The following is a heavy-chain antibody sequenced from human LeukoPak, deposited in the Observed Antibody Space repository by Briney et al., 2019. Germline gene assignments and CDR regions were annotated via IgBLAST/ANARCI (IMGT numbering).Heavy chain of an antibody. Sequence: GASVKVSCKASIDTFSSYAISWVRQAPGQGLEWMGGIIPIFGTANYAQKFQGRVTITADESTSTAYMELSSLRSEDTAVYYCARTPQQLRYFDWLDYWGQGTLVTVSS. CDR3: ARTPQQLRYFDWLDY. V-gene: IGHV1-69*13. CDR2: IIPIFGTA. CDR1: IDTFSSYA. J-gene: IGHJ4*02. D-gene: IGHD3-9*01.